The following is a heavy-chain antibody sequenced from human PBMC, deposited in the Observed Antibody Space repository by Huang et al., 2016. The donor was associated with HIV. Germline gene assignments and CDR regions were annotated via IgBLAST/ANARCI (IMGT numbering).Heavy chain of an antibody. V-gene: IGHV4-34*01. CDR3: ARGPDYHDSSGREAFDI. D-gene: IGHD3-22*01. CDR1: GGSFSGYY. CDR2: SNHSGSA. J-gene: IGHJ3*02. Sequence: QVQLQQWGAGLLKPSETLSLTCAVYGGSFSGYYWSWIRQPPGKGLEGIGESNHSGSAHSHPALKSRVTISVDTSKTQFSLKLNSVTAADTAVYYCARGPDYHDSSGREAFDIWGQGTMVTVSS.